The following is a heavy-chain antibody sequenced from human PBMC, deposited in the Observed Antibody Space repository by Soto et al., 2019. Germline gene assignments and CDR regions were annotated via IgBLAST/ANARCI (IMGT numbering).Heavy chain of an antibody. J-gene: IGHJ4*02. Sequence: AVQVSCKSCVGIFSSYAIIWVRQAPGQGLEWMGGIIPIFGTADYAQKFQGRVTITADKSTSTAYMELSSLRSEDTAVYYCAEDAVRGFDYWGQGTLVSVSA. CDR2: IIPIFGTA. CDR3: AEDAVRGFDY. V-gene: IGHV1-69*06. CDR1: VGIFSSYA.